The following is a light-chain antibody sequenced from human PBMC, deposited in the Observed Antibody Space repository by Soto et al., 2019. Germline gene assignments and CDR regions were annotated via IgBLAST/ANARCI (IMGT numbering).Light chain of an antibody. CDR3: QQYNNWPYT. V-gene: IGKV3-15*01. Sequence: EVVMTQSPATLSLSPGERDTLSCRASQTVNSHLAWYQQKPGQAPRLLIYGASTRATGVPARFSGSGSGTEFTLTISSLQSEDFAVYYCQQYNNWPYTFGKGTKLEI. J-gene: IGKJ2*01. CDR1: QTVNSH. CDR2: GAS.